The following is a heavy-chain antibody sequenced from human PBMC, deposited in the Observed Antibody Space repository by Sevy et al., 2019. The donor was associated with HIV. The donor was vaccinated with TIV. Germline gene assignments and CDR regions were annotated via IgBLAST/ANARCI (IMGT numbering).Heavy chain of an antibody. CDR2: ISSSSSYI. J-gene: IGHJ6*02. Sequence: GGSLRLSCAASGFTFSSYSMNWVRQAPGKGLEWVSSISSSSSYIYYADSVKGRFTISRDNSKNSPYLQMNSLRAEDMAESYCAGDRRARDVYAILSGSCVVEPGGGMDVWGQGTTVTVSS. D-gene: IGHD3-9*01. CDR3: AGDRRARDVYAILSGSCVVEPGGGMDV. V-gene: IGHV3-21*01. CDR1: GFTFSSYS.